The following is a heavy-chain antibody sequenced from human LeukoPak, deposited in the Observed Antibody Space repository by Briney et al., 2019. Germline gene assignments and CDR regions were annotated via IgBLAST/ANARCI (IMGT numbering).Heavy chain of an antibody. D-gene: IGHD2-21*02. CDR3: AVTALTLPFDY. CDR2: ISAYNGNT. J-gene: IGHJ4*02. V-gene: IGHV1-18*01. CDR1: GYTFTSYG. Sequence: ASVKVPCKASGYTFTSYGISWVRQAPGQGLEWMGWISAYNGNTNYAQKLQGRVTMTTDTSTSTAYMELRSLRSDDTAVYYCAVTALTLPFDYWGQGTLVTVSS.